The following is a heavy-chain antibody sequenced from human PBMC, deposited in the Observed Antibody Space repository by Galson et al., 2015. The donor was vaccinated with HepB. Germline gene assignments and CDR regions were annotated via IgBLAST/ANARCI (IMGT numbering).Heavy chain of an antibody. J-gene: IGHJ4*02. V-gene: IGHV5-10-1*01. CDR2: IDPSDSYT. CDR3: ARLPPDYTNSGTHLYY. Sequence: QSGAEVKKPGESLRISCKGSGYNFNNNWITWVRQMPGKGLEWMGRIDPSDSYTTYSPSFQGHVTISVDKSVTTAFLQWRSLKASDTAIYYCARLPPDYTNSGTHLYYGGQGTLVTVSS. CDR1: GYNFNNNW. D-gene: IGHD2-8*01.